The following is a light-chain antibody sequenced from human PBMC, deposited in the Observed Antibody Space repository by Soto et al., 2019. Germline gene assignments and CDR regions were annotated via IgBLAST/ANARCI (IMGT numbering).Light chain of an antibody. CDR1: QSISDW. CDR2: KAS. J-gene: IGKJ1*01. CDR3: QQYNSYSRT. Sequence: DIQMTQSPSTLSASVGDRVTITCRASQSISDWLAWYQQKPGKAPKLLIYKASSLESGVPSRFSGSGSGTDFTLTISSLQPDDFATYYCQQYNSYSRTSGQGTKVEV. V-gene: IGKV1-5*03.